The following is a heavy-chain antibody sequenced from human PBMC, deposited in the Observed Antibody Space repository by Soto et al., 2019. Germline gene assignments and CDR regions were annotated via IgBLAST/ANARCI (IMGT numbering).Heavy chain of an antibody. CDR3: ARGGYSNYMFDWYFDL. CDR1: GFTFSSYG. J-gene: IGHJ2*01. Sequence: QVQLVESGGGVVQPGRSLRLSCAASGFTFSSYGMHWVRQAPGKGLEWVAVIWYDGSNKYYADSVKGRFTISRDNSKNTLYLQMNRLRAEDTAVYYCARGGYSNYMFDWYFDLWGRGTLVTVSS. CDR2: IWYDGSNK. V-gene: IGHV3-33*01. D-gene: IGHD4-4*01.